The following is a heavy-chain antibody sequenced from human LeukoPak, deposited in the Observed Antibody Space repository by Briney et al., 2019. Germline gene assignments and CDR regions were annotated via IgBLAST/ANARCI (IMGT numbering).Heavy chain of an antibody. CDR3: ARDIPRSDAFDI. Sequence: SVKVSCKASGGTFSSYAISWVRQAPGQGLEWMGGIIPIFGTANYAQKFQGRVTITTDESTSTAYMELSSPRSEDTAVYYCARDIPRSDAFDIWGQGTMVTVSS. J-gene: IGHJ3*02. CDR2: IIPIFGTA. V-gene: IGHV1-69*05. CDR1: GGTFSSYA.